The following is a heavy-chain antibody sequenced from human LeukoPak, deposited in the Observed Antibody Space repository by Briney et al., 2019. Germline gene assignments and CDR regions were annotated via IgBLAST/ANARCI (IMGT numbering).Heavy chain of an antibody. D-gene: IGHD2-15*01. CDR3: AKGLGPYCSGGSCYCADY. V-gene: IGHV3-30*02. CDR2: IRYDGSNK. CDR1: GFTFSSYG. J-gene: IGHJ4*02. Sequence: GGSLRLSCAASGFTFSSYGMHWVRQAPGKGLEWVAFIRYDGSNKYYADSVKGRFTISRDNSKNTLYLQMNSLRAEDTAVYYCAKGLGPYCSGGSCYCADYWGQGTLVTVSS.